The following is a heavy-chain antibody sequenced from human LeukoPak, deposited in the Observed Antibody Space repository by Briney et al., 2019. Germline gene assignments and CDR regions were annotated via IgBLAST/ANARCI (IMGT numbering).Heavy chain of an antibody. D-gene: IGHD2-15*01. J-gene: IGHJ4*02. CDR2: VNLKSGYT. V-gene: IGHV1-8*03. CDR3: ARVDGSPDY. Sequence: ASVKVSCKASGYTFTKFDINWVRQATGQGLEWMGWVNLKSGYTGYAQKFQGRLTITRDTSINTAYMELSSLRSEDTAVYYCARVDGSPDYWGQGTLVTVSS. CDR1: GYTFTKFD.